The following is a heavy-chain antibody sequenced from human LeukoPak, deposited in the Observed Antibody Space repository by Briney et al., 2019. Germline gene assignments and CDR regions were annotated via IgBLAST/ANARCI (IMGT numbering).Heavy chain of an antibody. D-gene: IGHD3-16*02. CDR2: IQYDRTNE. CDR3: ARDLLGYNYHYMDV. Sequence: PGGSLRLSCAASAFTFSSYGMHWVRQAPGKGLEWVAYIQYDRTNEQYAHSVKGRFRISRDNSNNILYLQMNSLRGEDTAVYYCARDLLGYNYHYMDVWGKGTTVTVSS. CDR1: AFTFSSYG. V-gene: IGHV3-30*02. J-gene: IGHJ6*03.